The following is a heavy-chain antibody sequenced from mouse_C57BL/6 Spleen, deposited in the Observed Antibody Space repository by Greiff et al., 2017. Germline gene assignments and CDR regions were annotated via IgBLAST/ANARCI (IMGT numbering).Heavy chain of an antibody. V-gene: IGHV1-69*01. J-gene: IGHJ4*01. Sequence: QVQLKQPGAELVMPGASVKLSCKASGYTFTSYWMHWVKQRPGQGLEWIGEIDPSDSYTNYNQKLKGKSTLTVDKSSSTAYMQLSSLTAEDSAVYYCARAGSNDYAMDYWGQGTSVTVSS. CDR1: GYTFTSYW. CDR3: ARAGSNDYAMDY. CDR2: IDPSDSYT.